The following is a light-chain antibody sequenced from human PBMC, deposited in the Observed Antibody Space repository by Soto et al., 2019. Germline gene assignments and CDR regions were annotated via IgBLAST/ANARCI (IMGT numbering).Light chain of an antibody. CDR3: QQYNIYSWT. Sequence: DIQMTQSPSTLSASVGDRVTITCRASQSISSWLAWYQQKPGKAPKLLIYDASSLESGVPSRFSGSGSGTEFTLTISSLQPDDFATYYCQQYNIYSWTFGQGPKVEIK. J-gene: IGKJ1*01. CDR1: QSISSW. CDR2: DAS. V-gene: IGKV1-5*01.